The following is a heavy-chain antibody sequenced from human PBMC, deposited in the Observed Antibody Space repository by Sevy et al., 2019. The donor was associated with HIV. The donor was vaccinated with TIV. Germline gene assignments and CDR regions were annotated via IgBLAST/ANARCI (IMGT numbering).Heavy chain of an antibody. CDR3: ARGGALRTFGGVIPRGRDGMDV. Sequence: SETLSLTCTVSGGSISSYYWSWIRQPAGKGLEWIGRIYTSGSTNYNPSLKSRVTMSVDTSKNQFSLKLSSVTAADTAVYYCARGGALRTFGGVIPRGRDGMDVWGQGTTVTVSS. CDR1: GGSISSYY. J-gene: IGHJ6*02. D-gene: IGHD3-16*02. V-gene: IGHV4-4*07. CDR2: IYTSGST.